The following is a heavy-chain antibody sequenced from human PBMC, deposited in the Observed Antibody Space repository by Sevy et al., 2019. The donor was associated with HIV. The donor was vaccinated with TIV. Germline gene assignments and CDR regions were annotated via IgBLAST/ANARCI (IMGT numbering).Heavy chain of an antibody. CDR2: IIPIFGTP. Sequence: ASVKVSCKASGGTFSNYGFHWVRQAPGQGLEWMGGIIPIFGTPYYAQQFQGRVTITADGSTSTAYMELSSLTSDYTAVYYCATSGTTGTTSHFDFWGPGTLVTVSS. J-gene: IGHJ4*02. V-gene: IGHV1-69*13. D-gene: IGHD1-1*01. CDR1: GGTFSNYG. CDR3: ATSGTTGTTSHFDF.